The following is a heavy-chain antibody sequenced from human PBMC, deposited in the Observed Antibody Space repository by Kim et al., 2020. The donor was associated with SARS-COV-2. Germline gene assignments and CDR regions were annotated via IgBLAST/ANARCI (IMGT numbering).Heavy chain of an antibody. CDR2: IYYSGST. J-gene: IGHJ4*02. V-gene: IGHV4-39*01. Sequence: SETLSLTCSVSGGSISGSSHYWGWIRQPPGKGLEWIGSIYYSGSTYYNPSLKSRVSISVDTSKNQFSLKLASVTAADTSVYYCASGTWAQDYLGQGTLV. CDR3: ASGTWAQDY. CDR1: GGSISGSSHY.